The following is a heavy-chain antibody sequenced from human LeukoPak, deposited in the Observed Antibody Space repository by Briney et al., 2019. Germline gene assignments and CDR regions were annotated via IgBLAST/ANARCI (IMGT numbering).Heavy chain of an antibody. D-gene: IGHD2-8*01. CDR2: ILPIFGTT. CDR1: GGTFSSYA. V-gene: IGHV1-69*13. CDR3: AKGGNGYCSDGICSPRVVAAIDY. Sequence: SVKVSCKASGGTFSSYAISWVRQAPGHGLEWMGGILPIFGTTNYAQKFQGRVTITADESTSTAYMELSSLRSEDTAVYYCAKGGNGYCSDGICSPRVVAAIDYWGQGTLVTVSS. J-gene: IGHJ4*02.